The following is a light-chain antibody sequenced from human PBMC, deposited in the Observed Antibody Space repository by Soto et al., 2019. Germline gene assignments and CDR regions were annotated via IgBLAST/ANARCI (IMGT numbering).Light chain of an antibody. V-gene: IGKV3D-15*01. J-gene: IGKJ5*01. CDR1: QNISRS. CDR3: QQHNQWPIT. Sequence: IVMTQSPATLSVSPGERATLSCRASQNISRSLAWYQQKPGQAPRLLIYDASSRATGIPDRFSGSGSGTDFTLTINSLQSEDSAVYYCQQHNQWPITFGQGTRLEI. CDR2: DAS.